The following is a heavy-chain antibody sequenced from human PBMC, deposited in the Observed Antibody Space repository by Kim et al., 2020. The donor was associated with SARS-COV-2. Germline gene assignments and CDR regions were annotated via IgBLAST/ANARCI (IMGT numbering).Heavy chain of an antibody. J-gene: IGHJ5*02. CDR3: ARHGAPLFDP. CDR2: T. Sequence: TYYNPSLKGRVTISVDTSTNQFSLKLSSMTAADTAVYYCARHGAPLFDPWGQGTLVTVSS. V-gene: IGHV4-39*01.